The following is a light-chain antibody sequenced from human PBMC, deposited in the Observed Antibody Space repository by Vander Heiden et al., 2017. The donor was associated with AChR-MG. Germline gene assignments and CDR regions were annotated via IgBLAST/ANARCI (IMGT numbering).Light chain of an antibody. J-gene: IGKJ2*01. CDR1: QSVSSN. CDR3: QQDNNWPYT. Sequence: PATLSMSPGERATLSCRASQSVSSNLAWYQQKPGQAPRLLIYDASTRATGIPARFSGSGSGTEFTLTISSLQSEDFAVYYCQQDNNWPYTFGQGTKLEI. V-gene: IGKV3-15*01. CDR2: DAS.